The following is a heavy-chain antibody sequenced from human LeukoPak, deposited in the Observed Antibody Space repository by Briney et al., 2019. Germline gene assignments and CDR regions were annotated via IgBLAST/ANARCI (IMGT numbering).Heavy chain of an antibody. CDR3: ARPPLRGIAAAAFVY. D-gene: IGHD6-13*01. CDR2: INHSGST. Sequence: SETLSLTCAVYGGSFSGYYWSWIRQPPGKGLEWIGEINHSGSTNYNPSLKSRVTISVDTSKNQFSLKLSSVTAADTAVYYCARPPLRGIAAAAFVYWGQGTLVTVSS. J-gene: IGHJ4*02. CDR1: GGSFSGYY. V-gene: IGHV4-34*01.